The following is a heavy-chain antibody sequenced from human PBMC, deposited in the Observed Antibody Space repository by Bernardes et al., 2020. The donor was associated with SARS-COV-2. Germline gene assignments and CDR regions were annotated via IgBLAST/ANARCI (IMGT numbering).Heavy chain of an antibody. CDR3: ARGRRGTMTTFLNY. CDR2: INDSGST. Sequence: SETLSLTCAVYGGSFSGYYWSWIRQPPGKGLEWIGEINDSGSTNYNPSLKSRVTMSVDTSKKQFSLKLTSVTAADTAVYYCARGRRGTMTTFLNYWGQGTLVTVSS. CDR1: GGSFSGYY. D-gene: IGHD4-17*01. V-gene: IGHV4-34*01. J-gene: IGHJ4*02.